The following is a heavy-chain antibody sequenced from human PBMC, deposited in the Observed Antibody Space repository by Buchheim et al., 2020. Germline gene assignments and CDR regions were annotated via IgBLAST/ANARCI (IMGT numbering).Heavy chain of an antibody. D-gene: IGHD3-3*01. CDR1: GFTFDDYG. CDR3: ARDSGEYYDFWSGYYRNYYFDY. CDR2: INWNGGST. Sequence: EVQLVESGGGVVRPGGSLRLSCAASGFTFDDYGMSWVRQAPGKGLEWVSGINWNGGSTGYADSVKGRFTISRDHAKNSLYLQMNSLRAEDTALYYCARDSGEYYDFWSGYYRNYYFDYWGQGTL. V-gene: IGHV3-20*04. J-gene: IGHJ4*02.